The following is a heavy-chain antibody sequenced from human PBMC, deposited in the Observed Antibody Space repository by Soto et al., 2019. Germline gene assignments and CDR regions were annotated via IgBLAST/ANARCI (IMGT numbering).Heavy chain of an antibody. D-gene: IGHD3-16*01. Sequence: EMQLVESGGGLIQPGGSLRLSCAASGFTVSSNYMTWVRQAPGKGLDWVSTIFSAGSTYYADSVFGRVTISRDNSKNMLYLQMNSLRAEDTAVYYCASGGGYWGQGTLVTVSS. J-gene: IGHJ4*02. CDR2: IFSAGST. V-gene: IGHV3-53*01. CDR1: GFTVSSNY. CDR3: ASGGGY.